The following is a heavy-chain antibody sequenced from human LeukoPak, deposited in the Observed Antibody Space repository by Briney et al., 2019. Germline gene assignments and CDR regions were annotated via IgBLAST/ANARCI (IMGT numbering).Heavy chain of an antibody. V-gene: IGHV3-30*18. CDR1: GFTFSSYG. D-gene: IGHD6-19*01. CDR3: AKDMETIAVAGTFDY. CDR2: ISYDGSNK. J-gene: IGHJ4*02. Sequence: GGSLRLSCAASGFTFSSYGMHWVRQAPGKGLEWVAVISYDGSNKYYADSVKGRFTISRDNSKNTLYLQMNSLKAEDTAVYYCAKDMETIAVAGTFDYWGQGTLVTVSS.